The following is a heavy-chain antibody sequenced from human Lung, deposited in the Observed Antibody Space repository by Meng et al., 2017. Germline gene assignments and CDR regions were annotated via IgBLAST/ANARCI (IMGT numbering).Heavy chain of an antibody. CDR3: ARPPTESYYSGYFWYFDL. V-gene: IGHV3-21*06. CDR2: ISSSSSYV. Sequence: EVQLVESGGGLVKRGVSLRLSCAASGFSFSTYSMNWVRQAPAKGLEWVSTISSSSSYVYYSDSVKGRFTISRDNAKNSLYLQMNSLRAEDTAVYYCARPPTESYYSGYFWYFDLWGRGTLVTVSS. J-gene: IGHJ2*01. D-gene: IGHD5-12*01. CDR1: GFSFSTYS.